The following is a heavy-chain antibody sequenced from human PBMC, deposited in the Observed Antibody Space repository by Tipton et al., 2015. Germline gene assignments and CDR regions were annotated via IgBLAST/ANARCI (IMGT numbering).Heavy chain of an antibody. CDR1: GFTFRSSW. CDR2: IREDGSEK. D-gene: IGHD6-13*01. V-gene: IGHV3-7*03. CDR3: AREGSSWYFGVY. J-gene: IGHJ4*02. Sequence: SLRLSCAASGFTFRSSWMDWARQAPGKGLEWVANIREDGSEKYYVDSVKGRFTISRDNAKNSLYLQMNSLRAEDTAFYYCAREGSSWYFGVYWGQGTLVSVSS.